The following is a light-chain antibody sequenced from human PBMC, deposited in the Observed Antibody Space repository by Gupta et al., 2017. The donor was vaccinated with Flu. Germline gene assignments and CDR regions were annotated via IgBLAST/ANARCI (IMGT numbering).Light chain of an antibody. CDR2: TNK. Sequence: QSGLTQPPSASGTPGQRVIISCSGTSSNIGTNTVYWYQHPPATAPELLIYTNKERPSGAPERFSGSKSGTAASLAISGLQAEDEDDYYCAAGDNSGNGWVFGGGTKVTVL. V-gene: IGLV1-44*01. J-gene: IGLJ3*02. CDR3: AAGDNSGNGWV. CDR1: SSNIGTNT.